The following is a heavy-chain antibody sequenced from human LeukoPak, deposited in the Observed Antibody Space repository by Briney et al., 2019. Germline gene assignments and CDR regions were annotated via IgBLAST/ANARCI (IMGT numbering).Heavy chain of an antibody. CDR1: GGSISSYY. V-gene: IGHV4-59*01. Sequence: PSETLSLTCTVSGGSISSYYWSWIRQPPGKGLEWIGYIYYSGGTNHNPSLKSRVTISVDTSKNHFTLKLSSVTAADTAVYYCARGLGYCSGGSCYSGFYYYMDVWGKGTTATVSS. CDR2: IYYSGGT. D-gene: IGHD2-15*01. CDR3: ARGLGYCSGGSCYSGFYYYMDV. J-gene: IGHJ6*03.